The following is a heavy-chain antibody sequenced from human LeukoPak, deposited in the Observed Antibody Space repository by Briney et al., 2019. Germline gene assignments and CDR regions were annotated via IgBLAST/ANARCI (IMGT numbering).Heavy chain of an antibody. V-gene: IGHV4-34*01. J-gene: IGHJ4*02. D-gene: IGHD6-13*01. Sequence: SETLSLTCAVYGGSFSGYYWSWIRQPPGKGLEWIGEINHSGSTNYNPSLKSRVTISVDTSKNQFSLKLSSVTAADTAVYYCAREAYSSSWTHLDYWGQGTLVTVSS. CDR1: GGSFSGYY. CDR2: INHSGST. CDR3: AREAYSSSWTHLDY.